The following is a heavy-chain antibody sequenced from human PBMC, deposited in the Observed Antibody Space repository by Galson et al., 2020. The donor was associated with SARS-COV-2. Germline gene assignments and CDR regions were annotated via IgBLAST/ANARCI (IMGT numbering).Heavy chain of an antibody. CDR1: GFTLDDYG. J-gene: IGHJ4*02. V-gene: IGHV3-20*04. Sequence: GGSLRLSCAASGFTLDDYGMSWVRHAPAQGLEWVSGINWNGGSTGYADSVKGRFTISRDNAKNSLYLQMNSLRAEDTALYYCARDLPYSSSGSHFDYWGQGTLVTVSS. CDR3: ARDLPYSSSGSHFDY. CDR2: INWNGGST. D-gene: IGHD6-6*01.